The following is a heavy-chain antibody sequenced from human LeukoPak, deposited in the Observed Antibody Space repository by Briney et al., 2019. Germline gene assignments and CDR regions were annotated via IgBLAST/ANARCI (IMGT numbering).Heavy chain of an antibody. J-gene: IGHJ5*02. CDR3: ARDEGSGSYGFGHWFDP. D-gene: IGHD3-10*01. Sequence: GSLRLSCAASGFTFSSYAMSWVRQAPGKGLEWVSVIYSGGSTYYADSVKGRFTISRDNSKNTLYLQMNSLRAENTAVYYCARDEGSGSYGFGHWFDPWGQGTLVTVSS. V-gene: IGHV3-66*01. CDR2: IYSGGST. CDR1: GFTFSSYA.